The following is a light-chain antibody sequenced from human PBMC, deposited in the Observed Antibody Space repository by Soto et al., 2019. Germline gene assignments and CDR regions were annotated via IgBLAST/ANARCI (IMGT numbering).Light chain of an antibody. Sequence: QSALTQPPSASGSPGQSVTISCTGGLGIYNYVSWYQQHPGKVPKLLIYEVNNRPSGISDRFSGSKSGDTASLTISGLQAEDAADYYCSSYTLTTTLFGGGTKLTVL. J-gene: IGLJ2*01. CDR3: SSYTLTTTL. CDR2: EVN. V-gene: IGLV2-14*01. CDR1: LGIYNY.